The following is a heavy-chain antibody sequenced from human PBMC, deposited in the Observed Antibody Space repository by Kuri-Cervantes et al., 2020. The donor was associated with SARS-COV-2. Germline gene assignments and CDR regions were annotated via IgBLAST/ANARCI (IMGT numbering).Heavy chain of an antibody. D-gene: IGHD3-16*01. J-gene: IGHJ6*02. CDR2: ISSSSSYM. V-gene: IGHV3-21*01. CDR1: GFTFSSYS. CDR3: ARDLGGPRFGGMDV. Sequence: GGSLRLSCAASGFTFSSYSMNWVRQAPGKGLEWVSSISSSSSYMYYADSVKGRFTISRDNAKNSLYLQMNSLRAEDTAVYYCARDLGGPRFGGMDVWGQGTTVTVSS.